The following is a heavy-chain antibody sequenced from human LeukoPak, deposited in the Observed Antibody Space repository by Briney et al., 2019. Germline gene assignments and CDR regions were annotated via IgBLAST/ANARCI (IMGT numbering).Heavy chain of an antibody. J-gene: IGHJ4*02. CDR3: ARSRGMGFDY. CDR2: IYYSGST. D-gene: IGHD3-10*01. CDR1: GGSISSYY. V-gene: IGHV4-59*01. Sequence: SETLSLTCTVSGGSISSYYWSWIRQPPGKGLEWIGYIYYSGSTNYNPSLKSRVTISVDTSKNQFSLKLSSVTAADTAVYYCARSRGMGFDYWGQGPRSPSPQ.